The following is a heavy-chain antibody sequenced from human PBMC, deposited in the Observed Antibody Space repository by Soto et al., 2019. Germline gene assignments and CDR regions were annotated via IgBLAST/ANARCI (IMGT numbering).Heavy chain of an antibody. V-gene: IGHV3-33*01. CDR3: ARDRSSVYSNYGYYFVH. CDR1: GFTFSSYG. D-gene: IGHD4-4*01. CDR2: IWYDGSNK. Sequence: GGSLRLSCAASGFTFSSYGMHWVRQAPGKGLEWVAVIWYDGSNKYYADSVKGRFTISRDNSKNTLYLQMNSLRAEDTAVYYCARDRSSVYSNYGYYFVHWGQGTLVTVS. J-gene: IGHJ4*02.